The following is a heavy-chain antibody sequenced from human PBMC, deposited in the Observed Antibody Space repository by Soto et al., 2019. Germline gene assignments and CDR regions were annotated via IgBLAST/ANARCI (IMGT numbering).Heavy chain of an antibody. J-gene: IGHJ6*03. V-gene: IGHV4-59*01. CDR2: IYYSGST. D-gene: IGHD2-15*01. CDR1: GGSISSYY. Sequence: PSETLSLTCTVSGGSISSYYWSWIRQPPGKGLEWIGYIYYSGSTNYNPSLKSRVTISVDTSKNQFSLKLSSVTAADTAVYYCASTQTYYYYYMAVWGKGTTVTVSS. CDR3: ASTQTYYYYYMAV.